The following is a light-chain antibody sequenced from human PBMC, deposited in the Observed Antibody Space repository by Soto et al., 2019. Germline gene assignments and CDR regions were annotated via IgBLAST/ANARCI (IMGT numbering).Light chain of an antibody. CDR2: DAS. V-gene: IGKV3-20*01. J-gene: IGKJ2*01. CDR1: QSITKSY. CDR3: QQHGSSPPT. Sequence: EIVLTQSPGTLSVSPGERATLSCRASQSITKSYLAWYQQTPGQAPRLLIYDASSRATGIPDRFSGSGSGTDFTLTISRLEPEDFAVYYCQQHGSSPPTFGQGTKLEIK.